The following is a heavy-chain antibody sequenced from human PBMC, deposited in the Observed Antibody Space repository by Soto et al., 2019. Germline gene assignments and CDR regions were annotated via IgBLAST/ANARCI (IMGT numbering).Heavy chain of an antibody. J-gene: IGHJ4*02. CDR3: ARSRVSAAAGSHFDY. CDR1: GYTFTSYA. CDR2: INAGNGNT. Sequence: QVQLVQSGAEVKKPGASVKVSCKASGYTFTSYAMHWVRQAHGQRLEWMGWINAGNGNTKYSQKFQGRVTITRDTSASTAYMELISLRSEYTAVYYCARSRVSAAAGSHFDYWGQGTLVTVSS. V-gene: IGHV1-3*01. D-gene: IGHD6-13*01.